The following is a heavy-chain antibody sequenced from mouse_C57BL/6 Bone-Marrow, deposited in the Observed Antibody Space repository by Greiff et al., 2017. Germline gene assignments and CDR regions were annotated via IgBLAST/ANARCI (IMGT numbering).Heavy chain of an antibody. J-gene: IGHJ1*03. D-gene: IGHD2-4*01. V-gene: IGHV5-2*01. Sequence: VQLKESGGGLVQPGESLKLSCESNEYEFPSHDMSWVRKTPEKRLELVAAINSDGGSTYYPDTMKRRFIITRDNSKKTMYLEMSSLRSEDTAVYYCARGDYDGYWYFDVWGTGTAVTVSA. CDR3: ARGDYDGYWYFDV. CDR1: EYEFPSHD. CDR2: INSDGGST.